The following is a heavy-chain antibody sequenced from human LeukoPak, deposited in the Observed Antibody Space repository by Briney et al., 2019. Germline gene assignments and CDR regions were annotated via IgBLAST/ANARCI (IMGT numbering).Heavy chain of an antibody. CDR3: ARDRGYSSSWYSFYYYYYGMDV. D-gene: IGHD6-13*01. J-gene: IGHJ6*02. Sequence: PGGSLRLSCAASGFTVSSNYMSWVRQAPGKGLEWVSVIYSGGSTYYADSVKGRFTISRDNSKNTLYLQMNSLRAEDTAVYYCARDRGYSSSWYSFYYYYYGMDVWGQGTTVTVSS. CDR2: IYSGGST. CDR1: GFTVSSNY. V-gene: IGHV3-53*01.